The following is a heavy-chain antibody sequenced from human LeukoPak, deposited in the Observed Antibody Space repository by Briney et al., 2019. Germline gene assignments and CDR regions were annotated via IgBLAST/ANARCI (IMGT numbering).Heavy chain of an antibody. J-gene: IGHJ4*02. CDR1: GFTFSPYG. CDR2: IRYDGTHK. D-gene: IGHD6-13*01. V-gene: IGHV3-30*02. CDR3: VKGGTSSWPEH. Sequence: GGSLRLSCAASGFTFSPYGMHWVRQAPGKGLEWVAFIRYDGTHKYYADSVKARVMISRDNSKNMLYLQMNSLRAEDTAVYYCVKGGTSSWPEHWGQGTLVTVSS.